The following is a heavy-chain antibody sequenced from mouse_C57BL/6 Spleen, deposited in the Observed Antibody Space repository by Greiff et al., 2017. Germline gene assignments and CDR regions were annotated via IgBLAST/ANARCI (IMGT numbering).Heavy chain of an antibody. D-gene: IGHD1-1*01. CDR1: GFTFTDYY. V-gene: IGHV7-3*01. CDR2: IRNKANGYTT. Sequence: EVKLVESGGGLVQPGGSLSLSCAASGFTFTDYYMSWVRQPPGKALEWLGFIRNKANGYTTEYSASVKGRFTISRDNSQSILYLQMNALRAEDSATYYCARSPAYYCGSSRHWYCDVWGTGTTVTVSS. CDR3: ARSPAYYCGSSRHWYCDV. J-gene: IGHJ1*03.